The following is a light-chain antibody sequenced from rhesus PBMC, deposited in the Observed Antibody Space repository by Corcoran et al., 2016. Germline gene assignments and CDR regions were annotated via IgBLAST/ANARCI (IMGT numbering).Light chain of an antibody. Sequence: DIQMTQSPSSLPASVGDRVTITCRASQGISSYLAWYQQKPVKAPKLLIYAASNLQRGVPSRFSGSGSRTEFTLTSSSLQPEEFATYYCQQHNTYPLTFSGGTKVALK. V-gene: IGKV1-25*01. J-gene: IGKJ4*01. CDR1: QGISSY. CDR3: QQHNTYPLT. CDR2: AAS.